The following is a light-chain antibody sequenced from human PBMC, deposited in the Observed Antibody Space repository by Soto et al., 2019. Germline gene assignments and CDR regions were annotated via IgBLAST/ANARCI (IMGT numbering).Light chain of an antibody. CDR2: EVS. Sequence: QSALTQPASVSGSPGQSITISCTGTSSDVGGYNYVSWYQQHPGKAPKLMIYEVSNRPSGVSNRFSGSKSGNTASLTISGLRSEDEADYYCAAWHDSLSGVIFGGGTKLTVL. V-gene: IGLV2-14*01. CDR3: AAWHDSLSGVI. J-gene: IGLJ2*01. CDR1: SSDVGGYNY.